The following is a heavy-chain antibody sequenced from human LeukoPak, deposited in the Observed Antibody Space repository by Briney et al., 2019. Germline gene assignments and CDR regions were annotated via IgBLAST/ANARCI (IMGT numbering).Heavy chain of an antibody. D-gene: IGHD3-16*01. V-gene: IGHV4-59*01. CDR3: ARFTPQGYGWGGYNRFDP. CDR2: IYYSGST. CDR1: GGSISSYY. Sequence: SETLSLTCTVSGGSISSYYWSWIRQPAGKGLEWIGYIYYSGSTNYNPSLKSRVTISVDTSKNQFSLNLTSVTAADTAVYYCARFTPQGYGWGGYNRFDPWGQGTLVTVSS. J-gene: IGHJ5*02.